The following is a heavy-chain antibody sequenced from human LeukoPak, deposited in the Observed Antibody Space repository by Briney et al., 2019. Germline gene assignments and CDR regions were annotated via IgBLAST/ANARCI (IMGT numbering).Heavy chain of an antibody. CDR1: GFTFSSYA. V-gene: IGHV3-23*01. J-gene: IGHJ4*02. CDR2: ISGSGGST. CDR3: AKMGSGYNWNDPHPFDY. D-gene: IGHD1-20*01. Sequence: GGSLRLSCAASGFTFSSYAMSWVRQAPGKGLEWVSAISGSGGSTYYADSVKGRFTISRDNSKNTLYLQMNSLRAEDTAVYYCAKMGSGYNWNDPHPFDYWGQGTLVTVSS.